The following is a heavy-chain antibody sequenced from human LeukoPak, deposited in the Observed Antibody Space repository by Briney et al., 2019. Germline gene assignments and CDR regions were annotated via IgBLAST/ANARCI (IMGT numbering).Heavy chain of an antibody. CDR1: GYTFTGYY. CDR2: INPNSGGT. V-gene: IGHV1-2*06. D-gene: IGHD6-13*01. CDR3: ARGEAAAGTLFDY. J-gene: IGHJ4*02. Sequence: ASVKASCKAFGYTFTGYYMHWVRQAPGQGLEWMGRINPNSGGTNYAQKFQGRVTMTRDTSISTAYMELSRLRSDDTAVYYCARGEAAAGTLFDYWGQGTLVTVSS.